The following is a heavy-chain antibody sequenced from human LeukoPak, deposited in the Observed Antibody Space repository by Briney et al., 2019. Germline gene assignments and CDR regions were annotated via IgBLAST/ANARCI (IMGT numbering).Heavy chain of an antibody. V-gene: IGHV3-33*03. CDR2: IWFDKNQ. CDR1: GFILNDYG. J-gene: IGHJ4*02. Sequence: PGGSLRLSCAASGFILNDYGMHWVRQAPGKGLEWVADIWFDKNQHFADSVKGRFTISRDNAKNSLYLQMNSLRAEDTAVYYCAHTGYWGQGTLVTVSS. D-gene: IGHD1-14*01. CDR3: AHTGY.